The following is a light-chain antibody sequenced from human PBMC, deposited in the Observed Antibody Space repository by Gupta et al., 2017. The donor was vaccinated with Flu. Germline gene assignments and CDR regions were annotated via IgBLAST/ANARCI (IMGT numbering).Light chain of an antibody. Sequence: TITCTSGSGRVVSNYVHWYQHRPGRAPTLLIFKDKERPSAVPDRFSGSIDRSSTSATLTISGLRAEDEDDYYCHAFESGNHVFGGGTTLSVL. CDR2: KDK. V-gene: IGLV6-57*02. CDR3: HAFESGNHV. CDR1: SGRVVSNY. J-gene: IGLJ2*01.